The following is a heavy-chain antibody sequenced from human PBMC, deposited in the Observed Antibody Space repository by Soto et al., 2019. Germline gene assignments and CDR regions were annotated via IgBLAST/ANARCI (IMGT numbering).Heavy chain of an antibody. J-gene: IGHJ6*02. D-gene: IGHD3-10*01. CDR1: GFTFSSYA. CDR3: VNGPKLVRGVTSYYYYGMDV. V-gene: IGHV3-64D*08. CDR2: ISSNGGST. Sequence: GGSLRLSCSASGFTFSSYAMHWVRQAPGKGLEYVSAISSNGGSTYYADSVKGRFTISRDNSKNTLYLQMSSLRAEDTAVYYCVNGPKLVRGVTSYYYYGMDVWGQGTTVTVSS.